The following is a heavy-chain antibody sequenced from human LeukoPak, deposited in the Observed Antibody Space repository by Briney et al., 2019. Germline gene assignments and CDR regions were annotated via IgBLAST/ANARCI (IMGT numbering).Heavy chain of an antibody. CDR1: GFSVSSNY. J-gene: IGHJ4*02. V-gene: IGHV3-33*08. D-gene: IGHD3-10*01. Sequence: PGGSLRLSCAASGFSVSSNYMRWVRQAPGKGLEWVAIIWYDGSNKYYADSVKGRFTISRDNSKNTLYLQMNSLRAEDTAVYYCARCGSGSYYGDYWGQGTLVTVSS. CDR2: IWYDGSNK. CDR3: ARCGSGSYYGDY.